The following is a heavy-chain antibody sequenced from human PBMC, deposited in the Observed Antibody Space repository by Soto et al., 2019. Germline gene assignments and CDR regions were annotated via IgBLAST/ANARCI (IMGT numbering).Heavy chain of an antibody. Sequence: SETLSLTCTVSGVSISSYYWSWIRQPPGKGLEWIGYIYYSGSTNYNPSLKSRVTISVDTSKNQFSLKLSSVTAADTAVYYCARVTTVYYYYMDVWGKGTTVTVSS. D-gene: IGHD4-4*01. CDR3: ARVTTVYYYYMDV. V-gene: IGHV4-59*01. CDR2: IYYSGST. CDR1: GVSISSYY. J-gene: IGHJ6*03.